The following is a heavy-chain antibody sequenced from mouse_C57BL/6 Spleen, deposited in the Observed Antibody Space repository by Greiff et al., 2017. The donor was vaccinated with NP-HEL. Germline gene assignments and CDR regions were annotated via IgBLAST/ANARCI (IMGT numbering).Heavy chain of an antibody. CDR3: TTSYGSRTWFAY. V-gene: IGHV14-4*01. Sequence: EVQLVESGAELVRPGASVKLSCTASGFNIKDDYMHWVKQRPEQGLEWIGWIDPENGDTEDASKFQGKATITADTSSNTAYLQLSSLTSEDTAVYYCTTSYGSRTWFAYWGQGTLVTVSA. CDR1: GFNIKDDY. J-gene: IGHJ3*01. D-gene: IGHD1-1*01. CDR2: IDPENGDT.